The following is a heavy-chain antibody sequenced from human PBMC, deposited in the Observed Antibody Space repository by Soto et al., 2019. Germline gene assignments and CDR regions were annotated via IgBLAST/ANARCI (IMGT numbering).Heavy chain of an antibody. CDR2: ISAYNGNT. CDR3: ARDLPPVDY. J-gene: IGHJ4*02. V-gene: IGHV1-18*01. CDR1: GYTFSSYH. Sequence: QIQLVQSGAEVKKPGASVKVSCKASGYTFSSYHITWVRQAPGQALEGMGWISAYNGNTNYAQNLQGRVTMTTAPSTSTAYMELRSLRSDDTAVYYCARDLPPVDYWGQGTLVTVSS.